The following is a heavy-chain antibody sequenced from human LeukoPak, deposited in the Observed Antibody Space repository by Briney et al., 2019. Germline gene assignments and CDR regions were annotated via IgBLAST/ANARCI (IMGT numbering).Heavy chain of an antibody. V-gene: IGHV4-34*01. CDR3: ARGGGSMVRGAPIAY. Sequence: SETLSLTCAVYGGSFSGYYWSWIRQPPGKGLEWIGEINHSGSTNYNPSLKSRVTITGDTYKKQLPLKQSSVTAADTAVYYCARGGGSMVRGAPIAYWGQGTLVTVSS. D-gene: IGHD3-10*01. CDR2: INHSGST. CDR1: GGSFSGYY. J-gene: IGHJ4*02.